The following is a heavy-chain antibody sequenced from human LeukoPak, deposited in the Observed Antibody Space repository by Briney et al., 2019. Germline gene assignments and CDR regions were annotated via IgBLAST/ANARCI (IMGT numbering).Heavy chain of an antibody. CDR2: IYYSGTT. CDR3: ARRTYFYDSSGYYFDY. CDR1: GGSISSYY. J-gene: IGHJ4*02. D-gene: IGHD3-22*01. Sequence: SETLSLTCTVSGGSISSYYWSWIRQPPGKGLECIGYIYYSGTTNYNPSLKSRVTISVDTSKNQFSLKLSSVTAADTAVYYCARRTYFYDSSGYYFDYWGQGTLVTVSS. V-gene: IGHV4-59*01.